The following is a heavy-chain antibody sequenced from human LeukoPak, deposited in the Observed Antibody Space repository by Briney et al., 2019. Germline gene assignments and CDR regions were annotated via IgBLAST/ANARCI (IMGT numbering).Heavy chain of an antibody. Sequence: SVKVSCEASGGTFSSYAISWVRQAPGQGLEWMGGIIPIFGTANYAQKFQGRVTITADESTSTAYMELSSLRSEDTAVYYCASGGHYGDYNEGSFDYWGQGTLVTVSS. CDR2: IIPIFGTA. CDR1: GGTFSSYA. J-gene: IGHJ4*02. V-gene: IGHV1-69*13. D-gene: IGHD4-17*01. CDR3: ASGGHYGDYNEGSFDY.